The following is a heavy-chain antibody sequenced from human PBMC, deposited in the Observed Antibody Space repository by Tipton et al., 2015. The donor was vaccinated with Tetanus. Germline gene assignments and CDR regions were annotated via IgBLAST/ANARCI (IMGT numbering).Heavy chain of an antibody. CDR3: ARDLAYCGGDCYGGDY. CDR1: GFTFSSYD. Sequence: SLRLSCAASGFTFSSYDMHWVRQATGKGLEWVSAIGTAGDTYYPGSVKGRFTISRENAKNSLYLQMNSLRAGDTAVYYCARDLAYCGGDCYGGDYWGQGTLVTVSS. J-gene: IGHJ4*02. D-gene: IGHD2-21*02. V-gene: IGHV3-13*01. CDR2: IGTAGDT.